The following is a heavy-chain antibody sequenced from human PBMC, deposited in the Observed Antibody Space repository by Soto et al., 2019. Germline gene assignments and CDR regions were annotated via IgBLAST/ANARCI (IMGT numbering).Heavy chain of an antibody. D-gene: IGHD6-25*01. CDR3: ACNPSLAAGPNYYVMDV. CDR2: IDWDDDK. V-gene: IGHV2-70*01. CDR1: WFSLSTSGMC. Sequence: SGPTLVNPTQTLTLTCTFSWFSLSTSGMCVSWIRQPPGKALEWLALIDWDDDKYYSTSLKTKLTISNDTSKNPVVLTMTNMYPVDTATYSCACNPSLAAGPNYYVMDVWGQGTTVTVSS. J-gene: IGHJ6*02.